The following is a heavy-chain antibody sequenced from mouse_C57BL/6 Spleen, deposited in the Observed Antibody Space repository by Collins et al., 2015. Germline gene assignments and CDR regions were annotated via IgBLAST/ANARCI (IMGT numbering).Heavy chain of an antibody. CDR3: ARVYYYGSSSFAY. D-gene: IGHD1-1*01. V-gene: IGHV1-80*01. CDR2: IYPGDGDT. J-gene: IGHJ3*01. CDR1: GYAFSSYW. Sequence: QVQLQQSGAELVKPGASVKISCKASGYAFSSYWMNWVKQRPGKGLEWIGQIYPGDGDTNYNGKFKGKATLTADKSSSTAYMQLSSLTSEDSAVYFCARVYYYGSSSFAYWGQGTLVTVSA.